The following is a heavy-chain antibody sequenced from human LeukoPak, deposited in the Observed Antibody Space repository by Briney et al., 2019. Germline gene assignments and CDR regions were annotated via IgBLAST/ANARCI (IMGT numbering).Heavy chain of an antibody. J-gene: IGHJ4*02. CDR1: GFTFSRYG. CDR2: IQYDGSNK. Sequence: GGSLSLSCAASGFTFSRYGMHWVRQAPGKGLEWVAFIQYDGSNKYYADSVKGRFTISRDNSKNILYLQMNSLRAEDTAVYYCAKGSEYSSLSLLDYWGQGTLVTVSS. D-gene: IGHD6-6*01. CDR3: AKGSEYSSLSLLDY. V-gene: IGHV3-30*02.